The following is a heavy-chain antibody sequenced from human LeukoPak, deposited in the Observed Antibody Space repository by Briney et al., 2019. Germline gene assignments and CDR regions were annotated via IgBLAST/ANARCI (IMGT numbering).Heavy chain of an antibody. V-gene: IGHV1-69*05. D-gene: IGHD4-23*01. Sequence: ASVKVSCKASGGTFSSYAISWVRQAPGQGLEWMGGIIPIFGTANYAQKFQGRVTIITDESTSIAYMELSSLRSEDTAVYYCARGGGGNSVGYWGQGTLVTVSS. J-gene: IGHJ4*02. CDR1: GGTFSSYA. CDR2: IIPIFGTA. CDR3: ARGGGGNSVGY.